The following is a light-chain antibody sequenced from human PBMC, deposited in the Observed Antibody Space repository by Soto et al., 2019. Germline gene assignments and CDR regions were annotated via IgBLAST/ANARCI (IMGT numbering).Light chain of an antibody. J-gene: IGLJ2*01. CDR3: LLYYGGAQV. CDR2: NTN. V-gene: IGLV7-43*01. CDR1: TGAVTSGYY. Sequence: QAVVTQDPSLTVSPGGTVTLTCASSTGAVTSGYYPNWFQQKPGQAPRALIYNTNNKHSWTPARFSGSLLGGKAALTLSGVQPEDEAEYYCLLYYGGAQVFGGGTQLTVL.